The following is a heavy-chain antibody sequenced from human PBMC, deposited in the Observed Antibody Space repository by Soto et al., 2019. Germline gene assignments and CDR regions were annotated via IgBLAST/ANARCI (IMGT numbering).Heavy chain of an antibody. Sequence: PGGSLRLSCAASGFTFSSYWMSWVRQAPGKGLEWVANIKQDGSEKYYVDSVKGRFTISRDNAKNSLYLQMNSLRAEDTVVYYCARDSSGWYRLGYYGMDVWGQGNTVTVSS. V-gene: IGHV3-7*01. J-gene: IGHJ6*02. CDR1: GFTFSSYW. CDR3: ARDSSGWYRLGYYGMDV. CDR2: IKQDGSEK. D-gene: IGHD6-19*01.